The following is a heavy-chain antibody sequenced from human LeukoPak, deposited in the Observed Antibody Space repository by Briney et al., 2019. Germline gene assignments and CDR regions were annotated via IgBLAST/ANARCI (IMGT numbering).Heavy chain of an antibody. Sequence: GASVKVSCKASGYTFTGNYIHWVRQAPGQGLEWMGWINPNSGGTNYAQKFQGRVTMTRDTSISTAYMELSRLRSDDTAVYYCARSQRSSSWVLYNWFDPWGQGTLVTVSS. D-gene: IGHD6-13*01. CDR1: GYTFTGNY. CDR3: ARSQRSSSWVLYNWFDP. J-gene: IGHJ5*02. CDR2: INPNSGGT. V-gene: IGHV1-2*02.